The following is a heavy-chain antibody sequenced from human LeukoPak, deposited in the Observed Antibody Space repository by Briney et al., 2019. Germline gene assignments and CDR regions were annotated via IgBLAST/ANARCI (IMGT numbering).Heavy chain of an antibody. CDR3: ATGFFYYYYMDV. J-gene: IGHJ6*03. CDR1: GFTFSSYW. D-gene: IGHD3-3*01. V-gene: IGHV3-74*01. CDR2: INSDGSST. Sequence: GGSLRLSCAASGFTFSSYWMHWVRQAPGKGLVWVSRINSDGSSTSYADSVKGRFTISRDNAKNTLYLQMNSLRAEDTAVYYCATGFFYYYYMDVWGKGTTVTISS.